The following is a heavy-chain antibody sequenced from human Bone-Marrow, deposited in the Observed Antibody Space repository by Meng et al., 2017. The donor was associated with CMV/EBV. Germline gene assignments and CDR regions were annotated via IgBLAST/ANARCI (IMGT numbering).Heavy chain of an antibody. CDR3: AADPITIFGVVIIGGMDV. CDR2: IIPIFGTA. D-gene: IGHD3-3*01. V-gene: IGHV1-69*05. J-gene: IGHJ6*02. CDR1: GGTFSSYA. Sequence: SVKVSCKASGGTFSSYAISWVRQAPGQGLEWMGGIIPIFGTANYAQKFQGRVTITTDESTSTAYMELSSLRSEDTAVYYCAADPITIFGVVIIGGMDVWGQGTTVTVSS.